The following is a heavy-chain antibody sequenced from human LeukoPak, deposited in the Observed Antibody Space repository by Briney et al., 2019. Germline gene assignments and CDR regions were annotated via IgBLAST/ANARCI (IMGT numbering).Heavy chain of an antibody. Sequence: PSETLSLTCTVPGGSISSSSYYWGWIRLPPGKGLESIGSIYYGVSTYYNPSLKSRVTISVDTSKNQFSLKLSSVTAADTAVYYCARHGWFVAGTSEEVDYWGQGTLVTVSS. J-gene: IGHJ4*02. CDR1: GGSISSSSYY. CDR2: IYYGVST. D-gene: IGHD6-13*01. V-gene: IGHV4-39*01. CDR3: ARHGWFVAGTSEEVDY.